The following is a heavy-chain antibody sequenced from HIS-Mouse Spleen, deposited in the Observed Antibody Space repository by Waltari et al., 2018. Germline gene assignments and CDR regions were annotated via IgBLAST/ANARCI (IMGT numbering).Heavy chain of an antibody. CDR2: IYYTGST. D-gene: IGHD6-13*01. CDR3: AREIPYSSSWYDWYFDL. V-gene: IGHV4-39*07. J-gene: IGHJ2*01. Sequence: QLQLQESGPGLVKPSETLSLTCTVSGGSISSGSYYWGWIRQPPGKGLEWIGSIYYTGSTYDNPSLKSRVTISVDTSKNQFSLKLSSVTAADTAVYYCAREIPYSSSWYDWYFDLWGRGTLVTVSS. CDR1: GGSISSGSYY.